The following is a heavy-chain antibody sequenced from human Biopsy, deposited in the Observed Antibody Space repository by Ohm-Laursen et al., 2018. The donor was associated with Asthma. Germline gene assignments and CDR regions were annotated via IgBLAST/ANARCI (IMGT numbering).Heavy chain of an antibody. CDR1: GFSFSNFA. CDR2: ISKDASTQ. V-gene: IGHV3-30*01. Sequence: SLRLSCAASGFSFSNFAIHWVRQAPARGLEWVGVISKDASTQDYAGSVKGRFTMARDNSKNTLDLQMNSLREEDTAVYYCVRDGKDDAFEIWGQGTVVSVSS. J-gene: IGHJ3*02. CDR3: VRDGKDDAFEI. D-gene: IGHD4-23*01.